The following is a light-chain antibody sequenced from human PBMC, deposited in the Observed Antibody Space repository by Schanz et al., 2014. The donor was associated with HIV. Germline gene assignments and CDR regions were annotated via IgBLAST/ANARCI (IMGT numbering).Light chain of an antibody. J-gene: IGLJ2*01. CDR3: SSYAGSSTYVV. V-gene: IGLV1-40*01. Sequence: QSVLTQPPSVSGAPGQRVTISCTGSSSNIGAGYDVHWYQQLPGTAPKLLIYGNSNRPSGVPDRFSGSKSGNTASLTVSGLQAEDEGDYYCSSYAGSSTYVVFGGGTKLTVL. CDR1: SSNIGAGYD. CDR2: GNS.